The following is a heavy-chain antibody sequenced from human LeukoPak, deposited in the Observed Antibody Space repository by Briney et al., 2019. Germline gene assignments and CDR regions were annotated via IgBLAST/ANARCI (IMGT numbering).Heavy chain of an antibody. J-gene: IGHJ4*02. CDR1: GFTFSSYW. CDR2: IKQDGSEK. CDR3: ARSRCSGGSCYSYFFDY. V-gene: IGHV3-7*01. Sequence: GGSLRLTCADSGFTFSSYWMSWVRQAPGKGLEWVANIKQDGSEKYYVDSVKGRFTISRDNAKNSLYLQMNSLRAEDTAVYYCARSRCSGGSCYSYFFDYWGQGTLVTVSS. D-gene: IGHD2-15*01.